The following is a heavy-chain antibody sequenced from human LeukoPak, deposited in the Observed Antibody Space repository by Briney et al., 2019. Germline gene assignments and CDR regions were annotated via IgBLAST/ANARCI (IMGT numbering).Heavy chain of an antibody. CDR3: ANLYYGSGSSKSQS. J-gene: IGHJ5*02. CDR2: ISGSGGST. V-gene: IGHV3-23*01. CDR1: GFTFSSYA. Sequence: PGGSLRLSCAASGFTFSSYAISWVRQAPGKGLEWVSAISGSGGSTYYADSVKGRFTISRDNSKNTLYLQMNSLRAEDTAVYYCANLYYGSGSSKSQSWGQGTLVTVSS. D-gene: IGHD3-10*01.